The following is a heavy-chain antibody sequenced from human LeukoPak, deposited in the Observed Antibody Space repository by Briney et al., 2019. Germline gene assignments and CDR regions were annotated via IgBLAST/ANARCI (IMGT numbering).Heavy chain of an antibody. CDR2: INAGNGNT. CDR3: ARVQGYYYYGMDV. CDR1: GYTLTELS. Sequence: ASVKVSCKVSGYTLTELSMHWVRQAPGQRLEWMGWINAGNGNTKYSQKFQGRVTITRDTSASTAYMELSSLRSEDTAVYYCARVQGYYYYGMDVWGQGTTVTVSS. J-gene: IGHJ6*02. V-gene: IGHV1-3*01.